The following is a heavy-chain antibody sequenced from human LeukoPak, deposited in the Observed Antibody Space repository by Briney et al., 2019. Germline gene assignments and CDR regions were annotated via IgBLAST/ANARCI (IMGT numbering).Heavy chain of an antibody. CDR3: ARASSGYDYFDY. CDR1: GFTFSSYW. J-gene: IGHJ4*02. D-gene: IGHD5-12*01. V-gene: IGHV3-74*01. CDR2: INSDGSST. Sequence: PGGSLRLSCAASGFTFSSYWMHWVRQAPGKGLVWVSRINSDGSSTSYADSVKGRFTISRDNAKNTLYLQMNSLRAEDTAVYYCARASSGYDYFDYWGQGTLVTVSS.